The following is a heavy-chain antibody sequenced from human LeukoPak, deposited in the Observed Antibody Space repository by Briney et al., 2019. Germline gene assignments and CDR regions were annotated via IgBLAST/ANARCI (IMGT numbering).Heavy chain of an antibody. CDR3: ATYGGHLAEYLQH. CDR2: IIPPLRTA. Sequence: SVKVSCKASGGTYRYNINWVRQAPGQGLEWMGGIIPPLRTANYAQQFQGRVTITTDEPTNTAYMELTGLTSEDAAVYYCATYGGHLAEYLQHWGQGTLVAVSS. D-gene: IGHD4-23*01. CDR1: GGTYRYN. J-gene: IGHJ1*01. V-gene: IGHV1-69*16.